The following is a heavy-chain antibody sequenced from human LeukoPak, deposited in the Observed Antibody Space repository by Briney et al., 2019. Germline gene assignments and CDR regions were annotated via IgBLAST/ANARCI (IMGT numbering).Heavy chain of an antibody. D-gene: IGHD2-15*01. Sequence: PSETLSLTCAVYGGSFSSYYWSWIRQPPGKGLEWIGYIYYSGSTNYNPSLKSRVTISVDTSKNQFSLKLSSVTAADTAVYYCAREGYCSGGSCSPYYYYGMDVWGQGTTVTVSS. CDR2: IYYSGST. J-gene: IGHJ6*02. CDR1: GGSFSSYY. V-gene: IGHV4-59*01. CDR3: AREGYCSGGSCSPYYYYGMDV.